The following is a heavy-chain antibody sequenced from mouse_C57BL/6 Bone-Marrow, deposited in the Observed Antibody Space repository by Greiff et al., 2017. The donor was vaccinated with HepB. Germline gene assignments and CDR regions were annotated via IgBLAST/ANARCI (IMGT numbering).Heavy chain of an antibody. D-gene: IGHD2-10*01. V-gene: IGHV12-3*01. Sequence: VQVVESGPGLVKPSQSLFLTCSITGFPITSGYYWIWIRQSPGKPLEWMGYITHSGETFYNPSLQSPISITRETSKNQFFLQLNSVTTEDTAMYYCAGDPLLPFAYWGQGTLVTVSA. CDR3: AGDPLLPFAY. J-gene: IGHJ3*01. CDR1: GFPITSGYY. CDR2: ITHSGET.